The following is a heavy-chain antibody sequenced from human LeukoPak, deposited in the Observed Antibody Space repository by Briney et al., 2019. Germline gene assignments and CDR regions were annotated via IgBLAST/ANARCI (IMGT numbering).Heavy chain of an antibody. CDR3: ARGPSRVVVTAMGAFDI. J-gene: IGHJ3*02. V-gene: IGHV4-4*07. Sequence: SETLSLTCTVSGGSISSYYWSWIRQPAGKGLEWIGRIYTSGTINYNPSLKTRVTMSVDTSKNQFALKLTSVTAADTAVYYCARGPSRVVVTAMGAFDIWGQGTMVTVSS. CDR1: GGSISSYY. CDR2: IYTSGTI. D-gene: IGHD2-21*02.